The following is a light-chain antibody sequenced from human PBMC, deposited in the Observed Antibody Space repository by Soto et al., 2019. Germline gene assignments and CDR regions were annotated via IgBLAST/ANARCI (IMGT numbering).Light chain of an antibody. V-gene: IGLV2-14*01. J-gene: IGLJ2*01. CDR2: DVS. CDR3: SSYTSSSTVV. CDR1: SSDVGTYSY. Sequence: QSALTQPASVSGSPGQSITISCTGTSSDVGTYSYVSWYQQHPGKAPKLMIYDVSSRPSGVSNRFSGSKSGNTASLTISGLQAEDDADYYCSSYTSSSTVVFSGGTKVTVL.